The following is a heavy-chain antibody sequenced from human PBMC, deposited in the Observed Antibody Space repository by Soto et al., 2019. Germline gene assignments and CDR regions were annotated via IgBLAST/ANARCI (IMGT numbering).Heavy chain of an antibody. Sequence: ASVKVSCKASGYTFTSYGISWVRQAPGQGLEWMGWISAYNGNTNYAQKLQGRVTMTTDTSTSTAYMELRSLRSDYTAVYYCASPYCSSTSCYPYYYYGMDVWGQGTTVTVSS. J-gene: IGHJ6*02. V-gene: IGHV1-18*04. CDR2: ISAYNGNT. CDR3: ASPYCSSTSCYPYYYYGMDV. D-gene: IGHD2-2*01. CDR1: GYTFTSYG.